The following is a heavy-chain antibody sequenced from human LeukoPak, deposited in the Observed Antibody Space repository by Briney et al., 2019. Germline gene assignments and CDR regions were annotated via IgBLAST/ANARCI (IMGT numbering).Heavy chain of an antibody. CDR3: ARARGYVAFDI. CDR2: IYTSGST. CDR1: GGSISSGSYY. V-gene: IGHV4-61*02. D-gene: IGHD2-2*01. J-gene: IGHJ3*02. Sequence: SQTLSLTCTVSGGSISSGSYYWSWIRQPAGKGLEWIGRIYTSGSTNYNPSLKSRVTISVDTSKNQFSLKLSSVTAADTAVYYCARARGYVAFDIWGQGTMVTVSS.